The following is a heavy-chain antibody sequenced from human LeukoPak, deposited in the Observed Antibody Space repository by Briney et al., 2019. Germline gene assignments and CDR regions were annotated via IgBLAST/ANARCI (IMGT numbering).Heavy chain of an antibody. V-gene: IGHV3-23*01. CDR3: ARVEVASENFDY. CDR1: GFPFSSNG. Sequence: PGGSLRLYCAAPGFPFSSNGMSWVRQAPGKGLESVSAISGSGGSTYYADSVKGRFTISRDNSKNTLYLQMNSLGADDTAFYYCARVEVASENFDYWGQGTLVTVSS. D-gene: IGHD5-24*01. CDR2: ISGSGGST. J-gene: IGHJ4*02.